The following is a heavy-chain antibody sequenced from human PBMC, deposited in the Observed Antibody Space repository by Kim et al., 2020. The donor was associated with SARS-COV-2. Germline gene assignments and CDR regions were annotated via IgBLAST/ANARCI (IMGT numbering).Heavy chain of an antibody. D-gene: IGHD1-20*01. CDR1: GFTLSNSD. V-gene: IGHV3-23*01. Sequence: GGSLRLSCAVSGFTLSNSDMSWVRQAPGKGLEWVSGISDTGVGTYYASSVRGRFTISRDTSKNTLYLQMNRLRAEDTAIYYCATNIMSPLFDPWGQGALV. J-gene: IGHJ5*02. CDR2: ISDTGVGT. CDR3: ATNIMSPLFDP.